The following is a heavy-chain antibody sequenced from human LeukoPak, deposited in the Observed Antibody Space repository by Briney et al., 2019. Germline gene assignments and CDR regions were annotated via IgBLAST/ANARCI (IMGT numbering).Heavy chain of an antibody. CDR2: ISAYNGNT. J-gene: IGHJ4*02. CDR1: GYTFTSYG. CDR3: ARARPVDNMIVDSEGFDY. Sequence: ASVKVSCKASGYTFTSYGISWVRQAPGQGLEWMGLISAYNGNTNYAQKLQGRVTMTTDTSTSTAYMELRSLRSDDTAVYYCARARPVDNMIVDSEGFDYWGQGTLVTVSS. V-gene: IGHV1-18*01. D-gene: IGHD3-22*01.